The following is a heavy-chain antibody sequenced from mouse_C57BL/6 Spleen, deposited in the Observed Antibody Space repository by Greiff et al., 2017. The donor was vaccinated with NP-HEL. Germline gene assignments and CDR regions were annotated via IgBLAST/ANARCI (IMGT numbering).Heavy chain of an antibody. J-gene: IGHJ1*03. CDR1: GFTFSDYY. Sequence: EVMLVESEGGLVQPGSSMKLSCTASGFTFSDYYMAWVRQVPEKGLEWVANINYDGSSTYYLDSLKSRFIISRDNAKNILYLQMSSLKSEDTATYYCARDLDYYGSSSNWYFDVWGTGTTVTVSS. V-gene: IGHV5-16*01. CDR3: ARDLDYYGSSSNWYFDV. CDR2: INYDGSST. D-gene: IGHD1-1*01.